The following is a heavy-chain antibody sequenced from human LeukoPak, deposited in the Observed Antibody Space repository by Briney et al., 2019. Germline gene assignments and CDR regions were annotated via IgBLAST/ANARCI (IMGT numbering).Heavy chain of an antibody. V-gene: IGHV1-8*01. D-gene: IGHD1-26*01. CDR1: GYTFTSYD. Sequence: ASVTVSCKASGYTFTSYDINWVRQATGQGLEWMGWMNPNSGNTGYAQKFQGRVTMTRNTSISTAYMELSSLRSEDTAVYYCARALPIVGATGVDYWGQGTLVTVSS. J-gene: IGHJ4*02. CDR2: MNPNSGNT. CDR3: ARALPIVGATGVDY.